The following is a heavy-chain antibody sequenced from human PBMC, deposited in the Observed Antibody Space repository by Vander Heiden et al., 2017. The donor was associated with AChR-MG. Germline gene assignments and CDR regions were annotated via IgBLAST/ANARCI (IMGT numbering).Heavy chain of an antibody. CDR3: ARICYYDSSGYYNDAFDI. CDR1: GFSLSTSGIR. J-gene: IGHJ3*02. D-gene: IGHD3-22*01. CDR2: IDWDDDK. Sequence: QVTLTESGPALVKPTQTLTLTCTFSGFSLSTSGIRVSWIRQPPGKALEWLARIDWDDDKFYSTSLKTRLTISKDTSKNQVVLTMTNMDPVDTATYYCARICYYDSSGYYNDAFDIWGQGTMVTVSS. V-gene: IGHV2-70*04.